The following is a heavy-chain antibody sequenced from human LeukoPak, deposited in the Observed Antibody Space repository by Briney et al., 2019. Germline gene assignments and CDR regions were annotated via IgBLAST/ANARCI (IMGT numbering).Heavy chain of an antibody. CDR3: ARDLKRSRARWENLGFDP. D-gene: IGHD1-26*01. CDR1: GYTFTGYY. V-gene: IGHV1-2*02. J-gene: IGHJ5*02. CDR2: INPNSGGT. Sequence: ASVKVSCKASGYTFTGYYMHWVRQAPGQGLEWMGWINPNSGGTNYAQKFQGRVTMTRDTSTSTVYMELSSLRSDDTAVYYCARDLKRSRARWENLGFDPWGQGTLVTVSS.